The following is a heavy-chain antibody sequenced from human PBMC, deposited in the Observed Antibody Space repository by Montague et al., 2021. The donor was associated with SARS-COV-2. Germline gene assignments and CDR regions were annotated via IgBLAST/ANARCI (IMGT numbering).Heavy chain of an antibody. J-gene: IGHJ4*02. V-gene: IGHV6-1*01. CDR3: TQERGPGRTTWHYFDY. D-gene: IGHD1-14*01. Sequence: CAISGDSVSSNIAAWNWIRQSPSRGLEWLGRTYYRSKWYNDYAVSVRSRITISPDTSKNQFSLQLNSVTPEATAVYYCTQERGPGRTTWHYFDYWGQGTLVTVSS. CDR1: GDSVSSNIAA. CDR2: TYYRSKWYN.